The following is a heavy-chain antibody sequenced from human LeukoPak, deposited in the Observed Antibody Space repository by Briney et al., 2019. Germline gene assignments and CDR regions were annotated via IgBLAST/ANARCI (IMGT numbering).Heavy chain of an antibody. D-gene: IGHD3-3*01. CDR2: IYYSGST. V-gene: IGHV4-59*01. CDR1: GGSISSYY. J-gene: IGHJ5*02. CDR3: ARAHGPYYDFWSGSDGGWFDP. Sequence: SETLSLTCTVSGGSISSYYWSWIRQPPVKGLEWIGYIYYSGSTDYNPSLKSRVTISVDTSKNQFSLKLSSVTAADTAVYYCARAHGPYYDFWSGSDGGWFDPWGQGTLVTVSS.